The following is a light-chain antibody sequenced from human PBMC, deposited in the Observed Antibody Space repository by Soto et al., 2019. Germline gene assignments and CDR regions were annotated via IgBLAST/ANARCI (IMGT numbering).Light chain of an antibody. CDR3: CSYAGSSTLV. J-gene: IGLJ2*01. CDR1: SSDVGSYNL. CDR2: EGS. V-gene: IGLV2-23*01. Sequence: QSALTQPASVSGSPGQSITISCTGTSSDVGSYNLVSWYQQHPGKAPKLMIYEGSKRPSGVSNRFSGSKSGKTASLTTSGLQAEDEADYYCCSYAGSSTLVFGGGTKVTVL.